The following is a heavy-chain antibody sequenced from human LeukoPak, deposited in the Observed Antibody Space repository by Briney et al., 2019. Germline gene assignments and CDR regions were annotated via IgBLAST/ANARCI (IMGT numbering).Heavy chain of an antibody. J-gene: IGHJ4*02. CDR3: ARVKWDSSGYYGLDY. CDR1: GGSIGSNY. CDR2: IYASGST. D-gene: IGHD3-22*01. Sequence: SGTLSLTCTVSGGSIGSNYWSWIRQPAGKGLEWIGRIYASGSTNYNPSLKSRVTMSVDTSKNQFSLKLNSVTAADTAVYYCARVKWDSSGYYGLDYWGQGTLVTVSS. V-gene: IGHV4-4*07.